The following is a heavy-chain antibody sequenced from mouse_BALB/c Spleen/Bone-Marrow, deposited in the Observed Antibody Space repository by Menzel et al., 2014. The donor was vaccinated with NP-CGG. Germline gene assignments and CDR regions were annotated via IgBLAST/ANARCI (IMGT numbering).Heavy chain of an antibody. CDR2: IWGDGST. CDR1: GFSLTGYG. D-gene: IGHD2-4*01. V-gene: IGHV2-6-7*01. CDR3: ARDSFLITRALDY. Sequence: VQLQESGPGLVPPSQRLSITCTVSGFSLTGYGVSWVRQPPGKGLEWLGMIWGDGSTDYNSALKSRLSISKDNSKSQVFLKMNSLQTDDTARYYCARDSFLITRALDYWGQGTSVTVSS. J-gene: IGHJ4*01.